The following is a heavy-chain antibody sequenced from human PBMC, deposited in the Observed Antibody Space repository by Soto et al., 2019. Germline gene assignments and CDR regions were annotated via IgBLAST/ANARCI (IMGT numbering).Heavy chain of an antibody. CDR3: ARANSYASPADFDY. CDR2: ISSSSSTI. V-gene: IGHV3-48*01. CDR1: GFTFSSYS. Sequence: EVQLVESGGGLVQPGGSLRLSCAASGFTFSSYSMNWVRQAPGKRLEWVSSISSSSSTIYYADSVKGRFTISRDNSKNSLYLQMNSLRAEDTAVYYSARANSYASPADFDYWGHGTRVTVSS. J-gene: IGHJ4*01. D-gene: IGHD3-10*01.